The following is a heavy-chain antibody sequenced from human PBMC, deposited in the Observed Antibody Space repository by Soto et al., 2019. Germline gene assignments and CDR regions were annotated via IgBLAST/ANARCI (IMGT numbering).Heavy chain of an antibody. V-gene: IGHV3-33*01. J-gene: IGHJ6*03. D-gene: IGHD2-2*01. CDR2: IWYDGSNK. CDR3: AREGSVVVPAANFGYYYYYMDV. CDR1: GFTFSSYG. Sequence: GGSLRLSCAASGFTFSSYGMHWVRQAPGKGLEWVAVIWYDGSNKYYADSVKGRFTISRDNSKNTQYLQMNSLRAEDKAVYYCAREGSVVVPAANFGYYYYYMDVWGKGTTVTVSS.